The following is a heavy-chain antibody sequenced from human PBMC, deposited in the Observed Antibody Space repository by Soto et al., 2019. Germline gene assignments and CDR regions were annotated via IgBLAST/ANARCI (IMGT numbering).Heavy chain of an antibody. Sequence: QITLKESGPTLVEPTQTLTLTCSFSGFSLTNSGVGVGWFRQAPGKALECLGIIYWDNDRRYNPSLKTRLTIHKDTSKNQVVLSMTYMEPVDTGTYSCAPRLSFPPWAVGWFGPWGQGTPVTVS. CDR3: APRLSFPPWAVGWFGP. D-gene: IGHD1-26*01. J-gene: IGHJ5*02. V-gene: IGHV2-5*02. CDR2: IYWDNDR. CDR1: GFSLTNSGVG.